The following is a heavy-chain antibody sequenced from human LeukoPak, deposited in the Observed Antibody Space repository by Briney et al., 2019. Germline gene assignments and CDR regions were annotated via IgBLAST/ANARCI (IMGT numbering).Heavy chain of an antibody. CDR1: GGSISSSSYY. CDR3: ARDWDVVPHYYYYYGMDV. J-gene: IGHJ6*02. V-gene: IGHV4-39*07. D-gene: IGHD3-10*01. CDR2: IHYSGST. Sequence: SETLSLTCTVSGGSISSSSYYWGWIRQPPGKGLEWIGSIHYSGSTYYNPSLKSRVTISVDTSKNQFSLKLSSVTAADTAVYYCARDWDVVPHYYYYYGMDVWGQGTTVTVSS.